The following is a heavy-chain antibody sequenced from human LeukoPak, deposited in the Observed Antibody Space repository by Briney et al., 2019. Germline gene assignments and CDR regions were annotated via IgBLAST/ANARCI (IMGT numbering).Heavy chain of an antibody. Sequence: GASVKVSCKASGYTFTGYYMHWVRQAPGQGLEWMGRINPNSGGTNYAQKFQGRVTMTRDTSISTAYMELSRLRSDDTAVYYCARGRRYCSSTSCLGYYYYYMDVWGKGTTVTVSS. CDR3: ARGRRYCSSTSCLGYYYYYMDV. CDR2: INPNSGGT. J-gene: IGHJ6*03. CDR1: GYTFTGYY. V-gene: IGHV1-2*06. D-gene: IGHD2-2*01.